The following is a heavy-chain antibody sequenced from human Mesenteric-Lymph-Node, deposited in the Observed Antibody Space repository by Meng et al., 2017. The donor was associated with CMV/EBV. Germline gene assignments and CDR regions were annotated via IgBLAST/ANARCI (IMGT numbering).Heavy chain of an antibody. CDR3: ARDRDSTGYFFYYFDY. J-gene: IGHJ4*02. CDR1: GFTFSTYW. Sequence: ETLSLTCAASGFTFSTYWMSWVRQAPGKGLEWVANIKHDGSDKYYVASVKGRFTISRDNAKNSLYLQMNSLRAEDTAVYYCARDRDSTGYFFYYFDYWGQGALVTVSS. V-gene: IGHV3-7*01. CDR2: IKHDGSDK. D-gene: IGHD3-22*01.